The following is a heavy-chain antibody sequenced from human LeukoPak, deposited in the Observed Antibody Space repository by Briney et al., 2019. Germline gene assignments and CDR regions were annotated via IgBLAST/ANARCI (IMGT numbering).Heavy chain of an antibody. J-gene: IGHJ4*02. CDR1: GGSFSGYY. V-gene: IGHV4-34*01. D-gene: IGHD3-10*01. CDR2: INHSGST. Sequence: PSETLSLTCAVYGGSFSGYYWSWIRQPPGKGLEWIGEINHSGSTNYNPSLKSRVTISVDTSKNQFSLKLSSVTAADTAVYYCARHRTYYYGSGSYYKSEHFDYWGQGTLVTVSS. CDR3: ARHRTYYYGSGSYYKSEHFDY.